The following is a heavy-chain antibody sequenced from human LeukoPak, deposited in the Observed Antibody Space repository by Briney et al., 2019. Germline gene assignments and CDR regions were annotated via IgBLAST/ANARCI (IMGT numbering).Heavy chain of an antibody. D-gene: IGHD2-2*01. J-gene: IGHJ6*02. CDR2: IYYSGST. CDR3: ARSRFVVVPAAIVYYYYGMDV. Sequence: PSETLSLTCTVSGGSISSYYWSWIRQPPGKGLEWIGYIYYSGSTNYNPSLKSRVTLSVDTSKNQFSLKLSSVTAADTAVYYCARSRFVVVPAAIVYYYYGMDVWGQGTTVTVSS. V-gene: IGHV4-59*01. CDR1: GGSISSYY.